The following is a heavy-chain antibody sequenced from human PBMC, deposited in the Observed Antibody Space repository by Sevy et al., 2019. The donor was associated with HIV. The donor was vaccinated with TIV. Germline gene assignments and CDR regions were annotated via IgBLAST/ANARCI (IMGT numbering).Heavy chain of an antibody. Sequence: GGFLRLSCAASGFTFSSYAMSWVRQAPGKGLKWISAISGSGGSTYYADSVKGRFTISRDNSKNTLYLQMNSLRAEDTAVYYCAVVGNSGRYYLIRHDAFDIWGQGTMVTVSS. D-gene: IGHD1-26*01. CDR3: AVVGNSGRYYLIRHDAFDI. V-gene: IGHV3-23*01. CDR2: ISGSGGST. J-gene: IGHJ3*02. CDR1: GFTFSSYA.